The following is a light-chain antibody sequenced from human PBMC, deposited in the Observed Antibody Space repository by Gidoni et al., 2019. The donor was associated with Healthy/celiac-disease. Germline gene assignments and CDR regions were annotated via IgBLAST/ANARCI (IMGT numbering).Light chain of an antibody. CDR3: CSYAGSSTSVV. CDR2: EGS. J-gene: IGLJ2*01. CDR1: SSDVGSYNL. Sequence: SALTQPSSVSGSPGPSFTISCTGTSSDVGSYNLVSWYQQHPGKAPKLMIYEGSKRPSGVSNRFSGSKSGNTASLTISGLQAEDEADYYCCSYAGSSTSVVFGGGTKLTVL. V-gene: IGLV2-23*01.